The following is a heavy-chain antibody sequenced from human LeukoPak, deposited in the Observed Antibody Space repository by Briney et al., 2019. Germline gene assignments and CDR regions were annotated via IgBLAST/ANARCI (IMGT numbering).Heavy chain of an antibody. Sequence: PGGSLRLSCAASGFTFSNAWMSWVRQAPGKGLEWVGRIKSKTDGGTTDYAAPVKGRFTISRDDSKNTLYLQMNSLKTEDTAVYYCTTGYYDSSGYSYWGQGTLVTVSS. J-gene: IGHJ4*02. V-gene: IGHV3-15*01. D-gene: IGHD3-22*01. CDR2: IKSKTDGGTT. CDR1: GFTFSNAW. CDR3: TTGYYDSSGYSY.